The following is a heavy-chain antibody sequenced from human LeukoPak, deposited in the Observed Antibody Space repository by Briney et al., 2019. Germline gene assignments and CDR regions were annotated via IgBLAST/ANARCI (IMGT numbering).Heavy chain of an antibody. CDR2: ISGNGRDT. J-gene: IGHJ4*02. D-gene: IGHD6-19*01. V-gene: IGHV3-23*01. Sequence: GGSLRLSCAASGFTFSSYGMHWVRQAPGKGLGWVSAISGNGRDTYYTDSVKGRFTISRDNSKNTLYLQMHSLRAEDTAIYYCARGPPTVAGNFDYWGQGTLVTVSS. CDR3: ARGPPTVAGNFDY. CDR1: GFTFSSYG.